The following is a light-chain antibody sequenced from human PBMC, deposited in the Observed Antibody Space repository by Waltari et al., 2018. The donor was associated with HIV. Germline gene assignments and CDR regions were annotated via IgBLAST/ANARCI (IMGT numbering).Light chain of an antibody. CDR2: RNH. Sequence: QSVLPQPPSASGTPGPGATISCSGSRSNFGNNDVYWFQHLPGTAPKLLICRNHERPSGVPDRFTGSKSGTSASLAVSGRRSEDEADYYCDAWDNSLSGRVFGGGTKLTVL. CDR1: RSNFGNND. J-gene: IGLJ3*02. CDR3: DAWDNSLSGRV. V-gene: IGLV1-47*01.